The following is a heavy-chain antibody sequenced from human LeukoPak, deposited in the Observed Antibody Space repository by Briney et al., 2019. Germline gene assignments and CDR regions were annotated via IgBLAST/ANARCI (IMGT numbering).Heavy chain of an antibody. J-gene: IGHJ6*03. Sequence: GASVKVSCKASGYTFTSYDINWVRQATGQGLEWMGWMNPNSGNTGYAQKFQGRVTITRNTSISTAYMELSSLRSEDKAVYYCARGRAPWSYYYYYMDVWGKGTTVTVSS. CDR2: MNPNSGNT. D-gene: IGHD3-3*01. CDR1: GYTFTSYD. V-gene: IGHV1-8*03. CDR3: ARGRAPWSYYYYYMDV.